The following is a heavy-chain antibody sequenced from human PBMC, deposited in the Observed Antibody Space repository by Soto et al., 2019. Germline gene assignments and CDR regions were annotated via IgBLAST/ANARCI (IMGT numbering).Heavy chain of an antibody. Sequence: EVQLVESGGGLVQPGGSLRLSCAASGFTFSSYAMHWVRQASGKGLEYVSAISSNGGSTYYANSVKGRFTISRDNSKNTLYLQMGSLRSEDMAVYYCARFNFPIAGGGSRGPLYYWGQGTLVTVFS. CDR1: GFTFSSYA. J-gene: IGHJ4*02. D-gene: IGHD6-19*01. CDR3: ARFNFPIAGGGSRGPLYY. V-gene: IGHV3-64*01. CDR2: ISSNGGST.